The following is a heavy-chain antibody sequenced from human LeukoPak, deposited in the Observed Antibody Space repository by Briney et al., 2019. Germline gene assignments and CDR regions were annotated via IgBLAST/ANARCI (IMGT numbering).Heavy chain of an antibody. CDR3: ARHPFATPFDY. Sequence: SETLSLTCTVSGGSISSYYWSWIRQPPGKGLEWIGYAYYSGHTNYNSSLKSRVTMSLDTSKSQFSLRLSSVTAADTAVYFCARHPFATPFDYWGPGTLVTVSS. CDR2: AYYSGHT. J-gene: IGHJ4*02. V-gene: IGHV4-59*08. CDR1: GGSISSYY. D-gene: IGHD2-15*01.